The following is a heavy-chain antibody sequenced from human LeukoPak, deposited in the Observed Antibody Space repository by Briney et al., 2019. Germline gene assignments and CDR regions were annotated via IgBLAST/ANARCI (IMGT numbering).Heavy chain of an antibody. D-gene: IGHD4-11*01. CDR1: GYTFTSYY. CDR2: INPSGGST. CDR3: ARAQTVPFDY. V-gene: IGHV1-46*01. Sequence: ASVKVSCKASGYTFTSYYIHWVRQAPGQGLEWMGIINPSGGSTSYAQKFQGRVTMTRDTSTSTAYMELSSLRSEDTAVYYCARAQTVPFDYWGQGTLVTVSS. J-gene: IGHJ4*02.